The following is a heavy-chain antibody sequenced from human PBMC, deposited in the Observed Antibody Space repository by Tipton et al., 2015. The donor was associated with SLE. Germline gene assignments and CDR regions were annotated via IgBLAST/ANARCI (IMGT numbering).Heavy chain of an antibody. J-gene: IGHJ6*02. CDR1: GFIFSTYS. CDR2: ISSSSSYT. CDR3: AKDLDFGVVIPYYYYGMDV. Sequence: SLRLSCAASGFIFSTYSMNWVRQAPGKGLEWVSYISSSSSYTNYADSVKGRFTISRDNAKNSLYLQMNSLRAEDTAVYYCAKDLDFGVVIPYYYYGMDVWGQGTTVTVSS. D-gene: IGHD3-3*01. V-gene: IGHV3-21*05.